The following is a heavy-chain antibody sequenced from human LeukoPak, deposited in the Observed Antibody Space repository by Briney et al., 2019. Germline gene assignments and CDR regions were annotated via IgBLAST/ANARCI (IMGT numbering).Heavy chain of an antibody. J-gene: IGHJ6*03. CDR2: IYTSENT. Sequence: SETLSLTCSVSGGSISSTSYYWSWIRQPAGKGLEWIGLIYTSENTNYNPSLKSRVTISVDTSKNQFSLKLTSVTAADTAVYYCARGIRAAGGNYYYMDVWGKGTTVTVSS. V-gene: IGHV4-61*02. CDR1: GGSISSTSYY. CDR3: ARGIRAAGGNYYYMDV. D-gene: IGHD6-13*01.